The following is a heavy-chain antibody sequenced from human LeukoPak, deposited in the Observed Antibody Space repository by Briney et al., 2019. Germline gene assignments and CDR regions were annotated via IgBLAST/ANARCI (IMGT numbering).Heavy chain of an antibody. D-gene: IGHD1-20*01. CDR3: AKGTSYNWNDGWFDP. Sequence: GGSLRLSCAASGFTFSSYGMHWVRQAPGKGLEWVAFIRNDGTNKYYAESVKGRFTISRDNSKNTLYLQMNSLRAEDTAVYYCAKGTSYNWNDGWFDPWGNGILVTVSS. CDR2: IRNDGTNK. V-gene: IGHV3-30*02. CDR1: GFTFSSYG. J-gene: IGHJ5*02.